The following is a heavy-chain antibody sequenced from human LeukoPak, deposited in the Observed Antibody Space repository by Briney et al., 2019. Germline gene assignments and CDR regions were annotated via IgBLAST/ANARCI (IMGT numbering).Heavy chain of an antibody. CDR2: ISGSGGST. D-gene: IGHD6-13*01. V-gene: IGHV3-23*01. CDR3: AKYPLQQLVPYCFDY. CDR1: GFTFSSYA. Sequence: PGGSLRLSCAASGFTFSSYAMSWVRQAPGKGLEWVSAISGSGGSTYYADSVKGRFTISRDNSKNTLYLQMNSLRAEDTAVYYCAKYPLQQLVPYCFDYWGQGTLVTVSS. J-gene: IGHJ4*02.